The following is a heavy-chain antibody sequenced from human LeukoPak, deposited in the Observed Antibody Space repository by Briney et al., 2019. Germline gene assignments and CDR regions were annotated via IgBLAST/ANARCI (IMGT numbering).Heavy chain of an antibody. D-gene: IGHD3-22*01. CDR1: GYTFTRYG. V-gene: IGHV1-18*01. CDR3: ARVGYDSSGRHRYAFDI. J-gene: IGHJ3*02. CDR2: INPNNGNT. Sequence: ASVKVSCKASGYTFTRYGISWVRQAPGQGLEWMEWINPNNGNTNYVQKLQGRVTMTTDTSTSTAYMELRSLRSDDTAVYYCARVGYDSSGRHRYAFDIWGQGTMVTVSS.